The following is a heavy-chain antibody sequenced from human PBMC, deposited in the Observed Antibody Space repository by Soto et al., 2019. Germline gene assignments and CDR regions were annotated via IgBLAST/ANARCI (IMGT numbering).Heavy chain of an antibody. D-gene: IGHD3-22*01. CDR1: GCSFRTYT. Sequence: SVKVSCKASGCSFRTYTLFWVRQAPGQGLEWMGRIIPMFDVANYAQKFQGRVTITWDMSTFTAYMELSSLRSEDTAVYYCAAEYYYGGSDPRGRIDWGQGTLVTVLL. J-gene: IGHJ4*02. CDR2: IIPMFDVA. V-gene: IGHV1-69*02. CDR3: AAEYYYGGSDPRGRID.